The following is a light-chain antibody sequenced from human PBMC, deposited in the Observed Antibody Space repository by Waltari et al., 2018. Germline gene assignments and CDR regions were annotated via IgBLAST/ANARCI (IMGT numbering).Light chain of an antibody. CDR3: QHVYSYPVT. Sequence: DIQLTQSPSFLSASVGDRVTITCRASQDISSYLAWYQQKPGKAPKLLISAASTLQAGVPSRFSGGGSGTEFTLTISSLQPEDFATYFCQHVYSYPVTFGGGTTLDI. V-gene: IGKV1-9*01. CDR2: AAS. J-gene: IGKJ4*01. CDR1: QDISSY.